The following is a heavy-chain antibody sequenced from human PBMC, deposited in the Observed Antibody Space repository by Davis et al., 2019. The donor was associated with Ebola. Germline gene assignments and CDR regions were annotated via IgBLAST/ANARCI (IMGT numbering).Heavy chain of an antibody. CDR3: ASDLISGTTIGY. CDR1: GFTFSSYS. V-gene: IGHV3-21*01. D-gene: IGHD1-7*01. J-gene: IGHJ4*02. Sequence: PGGSLRLSCAASGFTFSSYSMNWVRQAPGKGLEWVSSISSSSSYIYYADSVKGRFTISRDNAKNSLYLQMNSLGAEDTAVYYCASDLISGTTIGYWGRGALVTVSS. CDR2: ISSSSSYI.